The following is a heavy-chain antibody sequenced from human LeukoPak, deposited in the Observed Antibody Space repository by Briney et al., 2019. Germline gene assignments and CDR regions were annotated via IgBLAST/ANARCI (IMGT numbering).Heavy chain of an antibody. Sequence: GASVTVSCKASGYTFTSYDINWVRQATGQGLEWMGWMNPNSGNTGYAQKFQGRVTITRNTSISTAYMELSSLRSEDTAVYYCARPTAPHSSGWPDPLDYWGQGTLVTVSS. CDR2: MNPNSGNT. D-gene: IGHD6-19*01. CDR3: ARPTAPHSSGWPDPLDY. CDR1: GYTFTSYD. J-gene: IGHJ4*02. V-gene: IGHV1-8*03.